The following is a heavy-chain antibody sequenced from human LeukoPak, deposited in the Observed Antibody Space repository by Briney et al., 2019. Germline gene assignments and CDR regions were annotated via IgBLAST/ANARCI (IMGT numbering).Heavy chain of an antibody. CDR2: ISGSGGST. Sequence: GGSLRLSCAASGFTFSSYAMSWVRQAPGKGLEWVSAISGSGGSTYYADSVKGRFTISRDNSKNTLYLQTNSLRAEDTAVYYCAKWDGDSSGYNWFDPWGQGTLVTVSS. D-gene: IGHD3-22*01. J-gene: IGHJ5*02. V-gene: IGHV3-23*01. CDR1: GFTFSSYA. CDR3: AKWDGDSSGYNWFDP.